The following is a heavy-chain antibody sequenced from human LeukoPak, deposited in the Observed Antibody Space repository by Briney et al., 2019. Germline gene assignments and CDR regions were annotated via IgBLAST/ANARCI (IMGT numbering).Heavy chain of an antibody. CDR2: IHTSGNT. V-gene: IGHV4-61*02. Sequence: PSQTLSLTCIVSGDSISSGSYYWTWLRQPARKGLEWIGRIHTSGNTNYSPSLKSRVTISRDTSKNQFSLRLTSVTAADTAVYYCVRDWNGDYFDYWGQGTLVTVSS. CDR3: VRDWNGDYFDY. D-gene: IGHD1-1*01. CDR1: GDSISSGSYY. J-gene: IGHJ4*02.